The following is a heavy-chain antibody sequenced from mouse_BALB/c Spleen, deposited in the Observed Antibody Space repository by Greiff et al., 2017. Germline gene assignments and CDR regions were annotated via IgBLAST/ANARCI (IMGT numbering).Heavy chain of an antibody. D-gene: IGHD1-1*01. V-gene: IGHV1S56*01. CDR3: ARGYYYGSRHQSPFAY. Sequence: QVQLQQSGPELVKPGASVRISCKASGYTFTSYYIHWVKQRPGQGLEWIGWIYPGNVNTKYNEKFKGKATLTADKSSSTAYMQLSSLTSEDSAVYFCARGYYYGSRHQSPFAYWGQGTLVTGSA. J-gene: IGHJ3*01. CDR2: IYPGNVNT. CDR1: GYTFTSYY.